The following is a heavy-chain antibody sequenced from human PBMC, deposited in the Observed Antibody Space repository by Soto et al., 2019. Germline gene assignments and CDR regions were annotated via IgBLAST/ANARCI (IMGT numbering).Heavy chain of an antibody. V-gene: IGHV1-69*06. Sequence: SAKVSFKASGGTFSSYAISWVRQAPRQGLEWMGGIIPIFGTANYAQNFQGRVTITADKSTSTAYMELSSLRSEDTAVYYCATADTAMVTGYWGQGTLVTVSS. J-gene: IGHJ4*02. CDR1: GGTFSSYA. D-gene: IGHD5-18*01. CDR3: ATADTAMVTGY. CDR2: IIPIFGTA.